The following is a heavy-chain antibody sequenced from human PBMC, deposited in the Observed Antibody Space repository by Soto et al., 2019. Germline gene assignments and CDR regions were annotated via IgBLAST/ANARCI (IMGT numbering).Heavy chain of an antibody. Sequence: SETLSLTCAVYGGSFSGYYWSWIRQPPGKGLEWIGEINHSGSTNYNPSLKSRVTMSVDTSKNQFSLKLSSVTAADTAVYYCARGYGDYEGQFDYYYYGMDVWGQGTTVTVSS. CDR2: INHSGST. J-gene: IGHJ6*02. CDR1: GGSFSGYY. CDR3: ARGYGDYEGQFDYYYYGMDV. D-gene: IGHD4-17*01. V-gene: IGHV4-34*01.